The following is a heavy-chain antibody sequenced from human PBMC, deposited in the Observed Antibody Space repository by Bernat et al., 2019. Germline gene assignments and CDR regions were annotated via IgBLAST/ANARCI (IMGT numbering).Heavy chain of an antibody. CDR1: GFTVSSNY. CDR2: IYSGGST. Sequence: EVQMVESGGGLVQPGGSLRLSCAASGFTVSSNYMSWVRQAPGKGLEWVSAIYSGGSTYYADSVKGRFTISRDNSKNTMYLQMNSLRAEDTAVYYCARTTVTRYRDLWGRGTLVTVSS. J-gene: IGHJ2*01. CDR3: ARTTVTRYRDL. D-gene: IGHD4-17*01. V-gene: IGHV3-66*01.